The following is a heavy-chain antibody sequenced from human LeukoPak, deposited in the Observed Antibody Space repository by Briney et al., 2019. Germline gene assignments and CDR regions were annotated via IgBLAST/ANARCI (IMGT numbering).Heavy chain of an antibody. Sequence: PGGSLRLSCAASGFTFSTYGMHWVRQAPGKGLEWVTFIQYDGSNKYGADSVKGRFTISRDNSKNTLYLQMNSLRAEDTAVYHCARGSGYNFGYYFYYMDVWGKGTTVTISS. CDR2: IQYDGSNK. V-gene: IGHV3-30*02. CDR3: ARGSGYNFGYYFYYMDV. CDR1: GFTFSTYG. J-gene: IGHJ6*03. D-gene: IGHD5-24*01.